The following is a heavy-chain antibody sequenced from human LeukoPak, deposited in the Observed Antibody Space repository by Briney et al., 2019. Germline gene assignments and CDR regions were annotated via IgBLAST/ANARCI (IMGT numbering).Heavy chain of an antibody. CDR1: GGSISSYY. CDR2: IYYSGST. Sequence: SETLSLTCTVSGGSISSYYWSWIRQPPGNGQEWIGYIYYSGSTNYNPSLKSRVTISVDTSKNQFSLKLSSVTAADTAVYYCARGARVYAIGEFDYWGQGTLVTVSS. V-gene: IGHV4-59*08. CDR3: ARGARVYAIGEFDY. D-gene: IGHD2-8*01. J-gene: IGHJ4*02.